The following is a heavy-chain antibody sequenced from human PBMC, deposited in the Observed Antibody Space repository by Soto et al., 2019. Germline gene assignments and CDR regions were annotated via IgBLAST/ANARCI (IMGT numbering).Heavy chain of an antibody. Sequence: GSLRLSCAASGLTFSSYAMSWVRQAPGKGLEWVSLVSATAGTTYYTDSVKGRFTISRDNSRNTVYLQMNSLRADDTAVYYCAKDRLAGGFDYWGQGTQVTVSS. V-gene: IGHV3-23*01. J-gene: IGHJ4*02. CDR3: AKDRLAGGFDY. D-gene: IGHD3-16*01. CDR1: GLTFSSYA. CDR2: VSATAGTT.